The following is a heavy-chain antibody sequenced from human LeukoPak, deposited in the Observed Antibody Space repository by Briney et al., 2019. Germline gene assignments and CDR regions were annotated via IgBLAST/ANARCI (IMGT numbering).Heavy chain of an antibody. CDR1: GGSISSYY. Sequence: PSETLSLTCTVSGGSISSYYWNWIRQPPGKGLEWIGYIYYSGTTNYNPSLMSRVTISVDTSKNQFSLKLSSVTAADTAVYYCARGVYIAAAQYGYWGQGTLVTVSS. CDR2: IYYSGTT. CDR3: ARGVYIAAAQYGY. V-gene: IGHV4-59*01. D-gene: IGHD6-13*01. J-gene: IGHJ4*02.